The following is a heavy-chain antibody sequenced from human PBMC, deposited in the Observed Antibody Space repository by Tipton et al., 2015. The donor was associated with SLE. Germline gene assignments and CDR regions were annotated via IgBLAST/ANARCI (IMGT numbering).Heavy chain of an antibody. D-gene: IGHD6-19*01. CDR2: ISYDGSNK. CDR3: ARGPYSSGWPPDY. Sequence: SLRLSCAASGFTFSSYAMHWVRQAPGKGLEWVAVISYDGSNKYYADSVKGRFTISRDNSKNTLYLQMNSLRAEDTAVYYCARGPYSSGWPPDYWGQGTLVTVSS. J-gene: IGHJ4*02. CDR1: GFTFSSYA. V-gene: IGHV3-30*04.